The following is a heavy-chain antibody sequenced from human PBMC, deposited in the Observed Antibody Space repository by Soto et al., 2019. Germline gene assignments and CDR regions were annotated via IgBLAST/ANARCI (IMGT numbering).Heavy chain of an antibody. Sequence: PSEPLFLTCAVFGGYIRGGGYRWVRISQPPEKGLEWIGSIYYSGNTHSNPSLMSRVSMSLDKSKNHFYLNLTSVTAADTAMYYCARHRGRWLQFPFDFWGQGTPVTVSS. D-gene: IGHD5-12*01. J-gene: IGHJ4*02. CDR2: IYYSGNT. CDR1: GGYIRGGGYR. V-gene: IGHV4-39*01. CDR3: ARHRGRWLQFPFDF.